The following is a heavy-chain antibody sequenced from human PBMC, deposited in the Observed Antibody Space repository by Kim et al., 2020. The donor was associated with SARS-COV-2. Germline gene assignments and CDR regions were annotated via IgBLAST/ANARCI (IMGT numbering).Heavy chain of an antibody. CDR2: IYSGGST. CDR1: GFTVSSNY. V-gene: IGHV3-66*01. D-gene: IGHD6-6*01. Sequence: GGSLRLSCAASGFTVSSNYMSWVRQAPGKGLEWVSVIYSGGSTYYADSVKGRFTISRDNSKNTLYLQMNSLRAEDTAVYYCARDRRYSSSPGNYYYYMDVWGKGTTVTVSS. CDR3: ARDRRYSSSPGNYYYYMDV. J-gene: IGHJ6*03.